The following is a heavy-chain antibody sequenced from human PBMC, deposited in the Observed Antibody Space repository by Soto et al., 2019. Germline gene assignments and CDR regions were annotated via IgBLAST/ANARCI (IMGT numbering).Heavy chain of an antibody. CDR2: IFPIDSDT. CDR3: ATKGGREFNAFHV. D-gene: IGHD3-16*01. CDR1: GYTFTRNW. V-gene: IGHV5-51*01. J-gene: IGHJ3*01. Sequence: GESLRISCKGSGYTFTRNWIGWVRQMPGKGLEWMGIIFPIDSDTRYSPSSQGQVTISADNSISTAYLQWSSLKASDTAIYYCATKGGREFNAFHVWGQGKMQTVSS.